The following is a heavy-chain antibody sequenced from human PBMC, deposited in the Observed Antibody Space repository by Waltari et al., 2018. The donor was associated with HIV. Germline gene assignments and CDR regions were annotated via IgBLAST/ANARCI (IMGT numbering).Heavy chain of an antibody. J-gene: IGHJ4*02. V-gene: IGHV1-18*01. CDR2: SSAYNGNT. D-gene: IGHD3-10*01. CDR3: ARDMVLGVIIPSFDY. CDR1: GYTFTSYG. Sequence: QVHLVQSGAEVKKPGASVKVSCKASGYTFTSYGISWVRQAPGQGLGWMGWSSAYNGNTNYAQKLQGRVTMTTDTSTSTAYMELRSLRSDDTAVYYCARDMVLGVIIPSFDYWGQGTLVTVSS.